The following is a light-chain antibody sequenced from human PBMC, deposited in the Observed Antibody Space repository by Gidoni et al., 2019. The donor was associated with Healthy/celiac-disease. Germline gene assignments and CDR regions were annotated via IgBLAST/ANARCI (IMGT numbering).Light chain of an antibody. Sequence: DLQKHHSPSSLSASVGDRVTITCRASQSISSYLNWYQQKPGKAPKLLIYAASSLQSGVPSRFSCSGSGTDFSLTISSLQPEDFAAYYCQQSYSTPRRTFGQGTKVEIK. V-gene: IGKV1-39*01. CDR1: QSISSY. CDR2: AAS. CDR3: QQSYSTPRRT. J-gene: IGKJ1*01.